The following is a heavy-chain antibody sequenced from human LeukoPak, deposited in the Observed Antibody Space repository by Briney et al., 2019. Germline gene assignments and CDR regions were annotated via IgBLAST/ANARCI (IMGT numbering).Heavy chain of an antibody. Sequence: SETLSLTCTVSGGSISSYYWNWIRQPPGKGLEWIGSIYYSGSTYYNPSLKSRVTISVDTSKNQFSLKLSSVTAADTAVYYCARVTYYYDSSEVSDFDYWGQGTLVTVSS. D-gene: IGHD3-22*01. CDR3: ARVTYYYDSSEVSDFDY. CDR1: GGSISSYY. CDR2: IYYSGST. V-gene: IGHV4-59*12. J-gene: IGHJ4*02.